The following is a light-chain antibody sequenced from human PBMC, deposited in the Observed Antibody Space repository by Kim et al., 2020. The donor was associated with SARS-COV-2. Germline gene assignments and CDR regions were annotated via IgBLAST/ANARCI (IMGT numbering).Light chain of an antibody. Sequence: SYELTQPSSVSVSPGQTAKITCSGDVLAKKYARWFQQKPGQAPVLVIYKDDERPTGIPERFSGSSSGTTVTLTISGAQSDDEADYYCYCAADGLYWVFGGGTQLTVL. J-gene: IGLJ3*02. V-gene: IGLV3-27*01. CDR2: KDD. CDR1: VLAKKY. CDR3: YCAADGLYWV.